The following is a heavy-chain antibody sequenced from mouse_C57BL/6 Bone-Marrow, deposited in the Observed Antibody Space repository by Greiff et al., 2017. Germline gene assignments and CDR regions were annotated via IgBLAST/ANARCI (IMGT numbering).Heavy chain of an antibody. V-gene: IGHV1-19*01. D-gene: IGHD1-1*01. CDR2: INPYNGGT. CDR3: ARGGDYGSSYVLYYYAMDY. Sequence: EVQLQQSGPVLVKPGASVKMSCKASGYTFTDYYMNWVKQSHGKSLEWIGVINPYNGGTSYNQKFKGKATLTVDKSSSTAYMELNSLTSEDSAVYYCARGGDYGSSYVLYYYAMDYWGQGTSVTVSS. CDR1: GYTFTDYY. J-gene: IGHJ4*01.